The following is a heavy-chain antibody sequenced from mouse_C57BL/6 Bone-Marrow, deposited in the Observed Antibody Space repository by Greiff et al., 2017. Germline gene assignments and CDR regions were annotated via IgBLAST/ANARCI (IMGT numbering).Heavy chain of an antibody. Sequence: VQLKESGGDLVKPGGSLKLSCAASGFTFSSYGMSWVRQTPDKRLEWVATISSGGSYTYYPDSVKGRFTISRDNAKNTLYLQMSSLKSEDTAMYYCARHDYWGQGTTLTVSS. CDR2: ISSGGSYT. V-gene: IGHV5-6*01. CDR3: ARHDY. CDR1: GFTFSSYG. J-gene: IGHJ2*01.